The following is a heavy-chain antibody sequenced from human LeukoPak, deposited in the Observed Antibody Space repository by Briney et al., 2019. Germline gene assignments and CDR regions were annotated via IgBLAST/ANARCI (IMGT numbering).Heavy chain of an antibody. CDR2: IIPIFGTA. Sequence: SVKVSCKASGGTFSSYAISWVRQAPGQGLEWMGGIIPIFGTANYAQKFRGRVTITADESTSTAYMELSSPRSEDTAVYYCARDMVSYSSGWIGLGGAFDIWGQGTMVTVSS. J-gene: IGHJ3*02. CDR3: ARDMVSYSSGWIGLGGAFDI. V-gene: IGHV1-69*01. CDR1: GGTFSSYA. D-gene: IGHD6-19*01.